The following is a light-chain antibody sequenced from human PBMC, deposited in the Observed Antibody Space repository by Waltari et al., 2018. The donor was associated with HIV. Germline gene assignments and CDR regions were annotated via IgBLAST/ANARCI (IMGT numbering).Light chain of an antibody. Sequence: DIQMTQSPSSLSAFVGDRVTITCRASQSINNFLTWYQQKPGKAPQVLIYVTSNLQSGVPSRFSGSRSGTDFTLTISSLQPEDSATYYCLQTYSTTWTFGQVTKVEIK. CDR1: QSINNF. V-gene: IGKV1-39*01. CDR2: VTS. CDR3: LQTYSTTWT. J-gene: IGKJ1*01.